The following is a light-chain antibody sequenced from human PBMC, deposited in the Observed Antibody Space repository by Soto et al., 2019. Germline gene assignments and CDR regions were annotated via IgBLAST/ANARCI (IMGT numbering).Light chain of an antibody. J-gene: IGLJ3*02. CDR3: CSDTSGNIRV. Sequence: QSVLTQPASVSGSPGQSITISCTGTSSDVGGYNHVSWYQQHPGKAPKLIIYEVRNRPSGVSNRLSGAKSGNPASLTIPGLQSDYEADDYCCSDTSGNIRVFGGGTQLTVL. CDR1: SSDVGGYNH. V-gene: IGLV2-14*01. CDR2: EVR.